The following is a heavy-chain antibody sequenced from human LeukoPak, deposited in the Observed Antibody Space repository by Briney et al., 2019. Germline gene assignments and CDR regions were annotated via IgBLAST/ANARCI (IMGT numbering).Heavy chain of an antibody. V-gene: IGHV1-46*01. CDR3: ARGRGPYDYYKV. Sequence: ASVKVSCKASGYTFTSYYMHWVRQAPGQGLEWMGILNPSGGSTTYAQKFQGRVTMTRDTSTSTVYMELSSLTYEDTAVYYCARGRGPYDYYKVWGQGTLVTVSS. D-gene: IGHD2-21*02. CDR2: LNPSGGST. J-gene: IGHJ4*02. CDR1: GYTFTSYY.